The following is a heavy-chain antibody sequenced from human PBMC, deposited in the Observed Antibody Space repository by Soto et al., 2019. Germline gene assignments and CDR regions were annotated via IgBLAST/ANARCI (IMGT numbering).Heavy chain of an antibody. CDR2: ILPIFGTA. V-gene: IGHV1-69*01. Sequence: QVQLVQSGAEVKKPGSSVKVSCKASGGTFSSYAISWVRQAPGQGLEWMGGILPIFGTANYAQKFQGSVTITADESTSTAYMELSSLRSEDTAVYYCARGGIVVVPAATRYYYYGMDVWGQGTTVTVSS. D-gene: IGHD2-2*01. J-gene: IGHJ6*02. CDR3: ARGGIVVVPAATRYYYYGMDV. CDR1: GGTFSSYA.